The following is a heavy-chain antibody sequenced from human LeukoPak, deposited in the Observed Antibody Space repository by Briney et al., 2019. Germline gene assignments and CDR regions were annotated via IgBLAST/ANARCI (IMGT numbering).Heavy chain of an antibody. CDR2: TRNKANGYTT. V-gene: IGHV3-72*01. Sequence: PGGSLRLSCAASGFTLSDHYMDWVRQAPGKGLEWVGRTRNKANGYTTDYAASVKGTFTISRDDSTNSLYLQMNSLKTEDTAVYICVRDTYASFDYWGQGTLVTVSS. D-gene: IGHD2-2*01. J-gene: IGHJ4*02. CDR1: GFTLSDHY. CDR3: VRDTYASFDY.